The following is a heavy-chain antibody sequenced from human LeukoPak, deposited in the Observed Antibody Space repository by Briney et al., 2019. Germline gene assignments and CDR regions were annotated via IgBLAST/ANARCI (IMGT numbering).Heavy chain of an antibody. CDR1: GGSISSYY. CDR3: ASDTAMATGAFDI. CDR2: IYYSGST. J-gene: IGHJ3*02. V-gene: IGHV4-59*01. D-gene: IGHD5-18*01. Sequence: SETLSLTCTVSGGSISSYYRSWIRQPPGKGLEWIGYIYYSGSTNYNPSLKSRVTISVDTSKNQFSLKLSSVTAADTAVYYCASDTAMATGAFDIWGQGTMVTVSS.